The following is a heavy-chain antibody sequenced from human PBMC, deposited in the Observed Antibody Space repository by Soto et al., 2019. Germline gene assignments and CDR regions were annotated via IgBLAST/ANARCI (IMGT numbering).Heavy chain of an antibody. CDR3: ARIFFFQVEVGICYTDKGLAV. CDR2: IYHSGST. Sequence: GKGLEWIGEIYHSGSTNYNPSLESRVTISVDKSKNQFSLKLSSVTAADTAIYYCARIFFFQVEVGICYTDKGLAVRRNGTTDTVTS. V-gene: IGHV4-4*02. J-gene: IGHJ6*04. D-gene: IGHD2-8*01.